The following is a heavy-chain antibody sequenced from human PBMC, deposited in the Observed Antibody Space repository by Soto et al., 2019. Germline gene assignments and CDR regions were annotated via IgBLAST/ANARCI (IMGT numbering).Heavy chain of an antibody. CDR3: ARVERGTATDDCDAFDI. J-gene: IGHJ3*02. CDR2: MSHSGGT. CDR1: GGSVSSGSYY. V-gene: IGHV4-34*01. D-gene: IGHD2-8*02. Sequence: QVQLQQWGAGLLKPSETLSLTCAVYGGSVSSGSYYWSWIRQLPGRGLEWIGEMSHSGGTHFNPYLNSRVTISEDTSKNPFSMKMSVVTAADTALYYCARVERGTATDDCDAFDIWGPWTMVTVSS.